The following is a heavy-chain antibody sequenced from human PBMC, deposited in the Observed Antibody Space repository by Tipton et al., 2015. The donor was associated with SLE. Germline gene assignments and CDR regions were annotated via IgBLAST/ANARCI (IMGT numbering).Heavy chain of an antibody. J-gene: IGHJ4*02. CDR2: IYYSGST. CDR1: GGSISSHY. Sequence: TLSLTCTVSGGSISSHYWSWIRQPPGKGLEWTGYIYYSGSTNYNPSLKSRVTISVDTSKNQFSLKLSSVTAADTAVYYCARGRWFGDYWGQGTLVTVSS. D-gene: IGHD3-10*01. V-gene: IGHV4-59*11. CDR3: ARGRWFGDY.